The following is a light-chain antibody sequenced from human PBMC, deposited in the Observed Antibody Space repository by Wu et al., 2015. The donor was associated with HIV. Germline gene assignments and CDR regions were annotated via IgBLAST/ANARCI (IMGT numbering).Light chain of an antibody. J-gene: IGKJ1*01. CDR3: HQYGRSPRT. CDR2: DAS. V-gene: IGKV3-20*01. CDR1: QSVSSY. Sequence: EIVLTQSPGTLSLSPGERATLSCRASQSVSSYLAWYQQKPGQAPRLLIYDASNRATGIPARFSGSGSGTDFTLTISNLEPEDFAVYYCHQYGRSPRTFGQGTKVEIK.